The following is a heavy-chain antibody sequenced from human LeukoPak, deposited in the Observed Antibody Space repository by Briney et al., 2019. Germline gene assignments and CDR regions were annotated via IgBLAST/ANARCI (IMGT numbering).Heavy chain of an antibody. V-gene: IGHV3-48*04. J-gene: IGHJ4*02. CDR1: GFTFSSYG. D-gene: IGHD6-19*01. CDR2: ISSSGSTI. Sequence: SGGSLRLSCAASGFTFSSYGMSWVRQAPGKGLEWVSYISSSGSTIYYADSVKGRFTISRDNAKNSLYLQMNSLRAEDTAVYYCARGTSSGWDYHFDYWGQGTLVTVSS. CDR3: ARGTSSGWDYHFDY.